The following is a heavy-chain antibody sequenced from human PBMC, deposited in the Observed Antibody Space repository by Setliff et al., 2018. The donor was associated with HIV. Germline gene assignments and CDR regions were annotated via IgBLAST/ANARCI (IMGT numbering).Heavy chain of an antibody. CDR2: ISYSGST. J-gene: IGHJ5*02. D-gene: IGHD2-21*01. Sequence: SETLSLTCAVFGGSFSDFYWSWIRQPPGKGLEWIGEISYSGSTVYNPSLKSRVTMSVDASKNLVSLNLNSVTAADTAIYYCARGVARQVVIDRWFDPWGQGTPVTV. V-gene: IGHV4-34*01. CDR3: ARGVARQVVIDRWFDP. CDR1: GGSFSDFY.